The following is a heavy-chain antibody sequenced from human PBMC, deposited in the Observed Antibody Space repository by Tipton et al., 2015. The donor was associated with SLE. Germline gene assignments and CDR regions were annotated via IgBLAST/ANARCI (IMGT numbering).Heavy chain of an antibody. CDR1: GFTFTNYD. V-gene: IGHV1-8*01. J-gene: IGHJ4*02. D-gene: IGHD2-2*01. CDR2: MNPGSRKT. Sequence: SCVASGFTFTNYDINWVRQAAGQGLEWMGWMNPGSRKTVFTQKFQGRVTLTWDTSISTAYIELNSLRSEDTAVYYCARWQGYCGSTSCRQFDYWGQGTLVTVSS. CDR3: ARWQGYCGSTSCRQFDY.